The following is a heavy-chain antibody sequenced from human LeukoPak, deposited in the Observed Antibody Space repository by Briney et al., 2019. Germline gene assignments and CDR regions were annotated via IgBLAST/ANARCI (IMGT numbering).Heavy chain of an antibody. V-gene: IGHV3-7*03. CDR3: ARDQYDTWSRRGNFDS. CDR1: GFTFGKYW. Sequence: GGSLRLSCVASGFTFGKYWMSWVRQAPGKGLEWVANIKLDGSEKNYVDSVKGRFTISRDNTKNSLYLQMNSLRAEDTTVFYCARDQYDTWSRRGNFDSWGQGTLVIVSS. J-gene: IGHJ4*02. D-gene: IGHD3/OR15-3a*01. CDR2: IKLDGSEK.